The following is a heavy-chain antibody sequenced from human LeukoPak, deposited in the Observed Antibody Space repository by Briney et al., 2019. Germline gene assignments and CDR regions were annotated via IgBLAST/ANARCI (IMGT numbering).Heavy chain of an antibody. J-gene: IGHJ4*02. Sequence: PSETLSLTCTVSGYSISSGYYWGWIRQPPGKGLEWIGSIHHSGSTYYNPSLKSRVTISVDTSKNQFSLKLSSVTAADTAVYYCASLSLRFCSSTSCLTYFDYWGQGTLVTVSS. CDR2: IHHSGST. V-gene: IGHV4-38-2*02. D-gene: IGHD2-2*01. CDR3: ASLSLRFCSSTSCLTYFDY. CDR1: GYSISSGYY.